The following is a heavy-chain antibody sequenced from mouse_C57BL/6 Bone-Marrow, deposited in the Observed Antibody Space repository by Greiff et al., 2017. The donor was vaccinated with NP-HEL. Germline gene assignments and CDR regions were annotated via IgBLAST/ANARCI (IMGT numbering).Heavy chain of an antibody. J-gene: IGHJ4*01. CDR1: GYTFTSYW. D-gene: IGHD1-1*01. CDR2: IYPGSGST. Sequence: VQLQQSGAELVKPGASVKMSCKASGYTFTSYWITWVKQRPGQGLEWIGDIYPGSGSTNYNEKFKSKATLTVDTSSSTAYMQLSSLTSEDSAVYYCARGRGRRGYYAMDYWGQGTSVTVSS. CDR3: ARGRGRRGYYAMDY. V-gene: IGHV1-55*01.